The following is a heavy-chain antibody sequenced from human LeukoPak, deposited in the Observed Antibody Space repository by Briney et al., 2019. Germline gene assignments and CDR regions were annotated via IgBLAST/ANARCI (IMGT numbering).Heavy chain of an antibody. Sequence: PSETLSLTGSVSGDSVSSAGYHWSWIRQAPGKGLEWIGHSGSPSYNPSLKSRVMISIDTSKNQFSLKVSTVTAADTAVYYCTTYYVGEGGRGHWGPGTLVTVSS. D-gene: IGHD2-21*01. J-gene: IGHJ4*02. CDR3: TTYYVGEGGRGH. CDR2: SGSP. V-gene: IGHV4-61*08. CDR1: GDSVSSAGYH.